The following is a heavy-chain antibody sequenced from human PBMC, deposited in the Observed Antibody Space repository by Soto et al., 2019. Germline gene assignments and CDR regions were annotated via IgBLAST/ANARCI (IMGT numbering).Heavy chain of an antibody. Sequence: PSETLSLTCTVSGGSISSSSYYWGWIRQPPGKGLEWIGSIYYSGSTYYNPSLKSRVTISVDTSKNQFPLKLSSVTAADTAVYYCARRRMYGDAFDYWGQGTLVTVSS. V-gene: IGHV4-39*01. J-gene: IGHJ4*02. D-gene: IGHD4-17*01. CDR2: IYYSGST. CDR1: GGSISSSSYY. CDR3: ARRRMYGDAFDY.